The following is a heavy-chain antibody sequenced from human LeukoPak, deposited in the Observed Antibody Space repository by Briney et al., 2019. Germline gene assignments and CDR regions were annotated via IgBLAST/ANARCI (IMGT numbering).Heavy chain of an antibody. J-gene: IGHJ4*02. CDR2: ISYDGSNK. Sequence: TGGSLRLSCAVSGFTFSSYGMHWVRQAPGKGLEWVAVISYDGSNKYYADSVKGRFTISRDNSKNTLYLQMNSLRAEDTAVYYCAGAAAGNFDYWGQGTLATVSS. CDR3: AGAAAGNFDY. D-gene: IGHD6-13*01. CDR1: GFTFSSYG. V-gene: IGHV3-30*03.